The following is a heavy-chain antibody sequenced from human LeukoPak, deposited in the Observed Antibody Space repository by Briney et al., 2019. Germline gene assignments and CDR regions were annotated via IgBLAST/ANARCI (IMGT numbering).Heavy chain of an antibody. D-gene: IGHD2-2*01. Sequence: GSLRLSCAASGFTFSSYWMSWIRQPPGKGLEWIGEINHSGSTNYNPSLKSRVTISVDTSKNQFSLKLSSVTAADTAVYYCARHPRYCSSTSCRGNWFDPWGQGTLVTVSS. J-gene: IGHJ5*02. V-gene: IGHV4-34*01. CDR3: ARHPRYCSSTSCRGNWFDP. CDR2: INHSGST. CDR1: GFTFSSYW.